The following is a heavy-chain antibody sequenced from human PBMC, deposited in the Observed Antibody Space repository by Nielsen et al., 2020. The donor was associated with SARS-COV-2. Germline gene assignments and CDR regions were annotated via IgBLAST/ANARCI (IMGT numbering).Heavy chain of an antibody. V-gene: IGHV5-51*01. CDR2: IYPGDSDT. CDR1: GYSFTSYW. J-gene: IGHJ6*02. Sequence: GESLKISCKGSGYSFTSYWIGWVRQMPGKGLEWMGIIYPGDSDTRYSPSFQGQVTISADKSISTAYLQWSSLKASDTAMYYCARHKQWLVQGYYGMDVWGQGTTVTVSS. D-gene: IGHD6-19*01. CDR3: ARHKQWLVQGYYGMDV.